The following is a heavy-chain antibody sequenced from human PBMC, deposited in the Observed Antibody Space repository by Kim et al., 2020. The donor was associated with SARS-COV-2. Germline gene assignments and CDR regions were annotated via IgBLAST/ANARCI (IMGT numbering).Heavy chain of an antibody. D-gene: IGHD1-26*01. CDR3: ARVSGELLGAFDI. V-gene: IGHV4-59*01. J-gene: IGHJ3*02. Sequence: YNPSRKSRVTISVDTSKNQFSLKLSSVAAADTAVYYCARVSGELLGAFDIWGQGTMVTVSS.